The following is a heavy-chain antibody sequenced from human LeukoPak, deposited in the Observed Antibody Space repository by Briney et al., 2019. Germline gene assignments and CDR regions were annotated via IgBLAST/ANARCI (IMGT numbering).Heavy chain of an antibody. CDR1: GGSISGSSYY. J-gene: IGHJ4*02. D-gene: IGHD3-16*01. Sequence: SSETLSLTCTVSGGSISGSSYYWGWIRQPPGKGLEWIGSIYYSGTTYYNLSLKSRVTISVDTSRNQFSLRLSSVTAADTAVYYCARGGSRLTTAGDLDYCGQGTLVTVSS. CDR3: ARGGSRLTTAGDLDY. V-gene: IGHV4-39*01. CDR2: IYYSGTT.